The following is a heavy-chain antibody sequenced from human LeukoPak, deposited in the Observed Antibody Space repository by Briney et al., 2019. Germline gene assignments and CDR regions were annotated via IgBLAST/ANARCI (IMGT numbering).Heavy chain of an antibody. Sequence: GGSLRLSCAASGFTFDDYAMHWVRQAPGKGLEWVSGISWNSGSIGYADSVKGRFTISRDNAKNSLYLQMNSLRAEDTALYYCAKGSSWYEALLGYWGQGTLVTVSS. CDR2: ISWNSGSI. V-gene: IGHV3-9*01. J-gene: IGHJ4*02. CDR3: AKGSSWYEALLGY. D-gene: IGHD6-13*01. CDR1: GFTFDDYA.